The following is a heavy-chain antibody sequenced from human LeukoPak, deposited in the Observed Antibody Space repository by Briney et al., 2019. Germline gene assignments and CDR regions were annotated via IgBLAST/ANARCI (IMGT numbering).Heavy chain of an antibody. V-gene: IGHV1-2*02. CDR3: ARESPRGYYGSGRGWFDP. J-gene: IGHJ5*02. D-gene: IGHD3-10*01. CDR1: GYTFTGYY. Sequence: ASVKVSCKASGYTFTGYYMHWVRQAPGQGLEWMGWINPNSGGTNYAQKFQGRVTMTRDTSISTAYMELSRLRSDDTAVYYWARESPRGYYGSGRGWFDPWGQGTLVTVSS. CDR2: INPNSGGT.